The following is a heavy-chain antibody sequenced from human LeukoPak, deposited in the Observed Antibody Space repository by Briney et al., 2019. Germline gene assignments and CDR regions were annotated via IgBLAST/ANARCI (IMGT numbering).Heavy chain of an antibody. CDR1: GGTFSSYA. J-gene: IGHJ4*02. D-gene: IGHD3-22*01. Sequence: SVKVSCKASGGTFSSYAISWVRQAPGQGLEWMGGIIPIFGTANYARKFQGRVTITADESTSTAYMELSSLRSEDTAVYYCARAPDSYDSSGYQFDYWGQGTLVTVSS. CDR2: IIPIFGTA. V-gene: IGHV1-69*13. CDR3: ARAPDSYDSSGYQFDY.